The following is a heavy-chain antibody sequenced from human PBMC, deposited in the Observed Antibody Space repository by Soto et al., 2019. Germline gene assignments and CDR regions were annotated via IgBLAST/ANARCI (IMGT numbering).Heavy chain of an antibody. J-gene: IGHJ3*02. Sequence: QVQLQESDAGLVKASQTLSLTCTVSGGSVSSGAYYWTWIRQRPGKGLEWIGYIYYGGSTYYSPSLKSRLSISLDTSKNQFSLRLSSVTAADTAMYYCARARLRAVYAFDIWGQGTMVTVSS. D-gene: IGHD5-12*01. CDR3: ARARLRAVYAFDI. CDR2: IYYGGST. V-gene: IGHV4-31*03. CDR1: GGSVSSGAYY.